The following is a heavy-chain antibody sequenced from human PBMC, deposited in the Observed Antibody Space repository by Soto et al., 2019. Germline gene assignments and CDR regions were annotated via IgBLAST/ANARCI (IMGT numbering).Heavy chain of an antibody. D-gene: IGHD5-18*01. CDR3: ARPGYSYGYVRNAFDI. CDR1: GYSFTSYW. Sequence: GESLKISCKGSGYSFTSYWIGWVRQMPGKGLEWMGIIYPGDSDTRYSPSFQGQVTISADKSISTAYLQWSSLKASDTAMYYCARPGYSYGYVRNAFDIWGQGTMVTVSS. CDR2: IYPGDSDT. J-gene: IGHJ3*02. V-gene: IGHV5-51*01.